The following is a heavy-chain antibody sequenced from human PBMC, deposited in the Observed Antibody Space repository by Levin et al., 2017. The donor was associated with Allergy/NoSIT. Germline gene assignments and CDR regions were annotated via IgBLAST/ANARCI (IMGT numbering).Heavy chain of an antibody. Sequence: GGSLRLSCEASGFPFSKYAMHWVRQAPGKGLEWVAVISSDGSNKYYAASVKGRFTISRGNSQNTLYLQMNSLRAEDTAVYCCARDQHSSGWNAADYWGQGTLVTVSS. CDR1: GFPFSKYA. V-gene: IGHV3-30*04. CDR2: ISSDGSNK. D-gene: IGHD6-19*01. CDR3: ARDQHSSGWNAADY. J-gene: IGHJ4*02.